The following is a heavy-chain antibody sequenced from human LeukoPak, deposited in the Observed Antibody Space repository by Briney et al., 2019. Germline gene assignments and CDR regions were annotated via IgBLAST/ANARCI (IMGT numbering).Heavy chain of an antibody. J-gene: IGHJ6*03. CDR1: GGSISSYY. V-gene: IGHV4-59*12. CDR2: IYYSGST. D-gene: IGHD3-3*01. CDR3: ARVVDTYYDFWSGYWGGDYYYYYMDV. Sequence: SETLSLTCTVSGGSISSYYWSWIRQPPGKGLEWIGYIYYSGSTNYNPSLKSRVTISVDTSKNQFSLKLSSVTAADTAVYYCARVVDTYYDFWSGYWGGDYYYYYMDVWGKGTTVTVSS.